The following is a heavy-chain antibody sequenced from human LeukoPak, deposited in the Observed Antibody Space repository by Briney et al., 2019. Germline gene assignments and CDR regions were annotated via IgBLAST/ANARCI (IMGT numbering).Heavy chain of an antibody. J-gene: IGHJ4*02. CDR2: INPNSGGT. CDR3: ARSPVVAVAGTADY. V-gene: IGHV1-2*02. Sequence: SVKVSCKASGYTFTGYYMHWVRQAPGQGLEWMGWINPNSGGTNYAQKFQGRVTMTRDTSISTAYMELSRLRSDNTAVYYCARSPVVAVAGTADYWGQGTLVTVSS. CDR1: GYTFTGYY. D-gene: IGHD6-19*01.